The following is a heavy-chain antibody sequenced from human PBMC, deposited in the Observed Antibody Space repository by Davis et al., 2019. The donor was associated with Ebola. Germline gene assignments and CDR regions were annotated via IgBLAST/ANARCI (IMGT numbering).Heavy chain of an antibody. CDR1: GFTFSSYG. Sequence: PGGSLRLSCAASGFTFSSYGMHWVRQAPGKGLEWVAVISYDGSNKYYADSVKGRFTISRDNSKNTLYLQMNSLRAEDTAVYYCARGEMATIYYYYGMDAWGKGTTVTVSS. J-gene: IGHJ6*04. CDR3: ARGEMATIYYYYGMDA. V-gene: IGHV3-30*12. CDR2: ISYDGSNK. D-gene: IGHD5-24*01.